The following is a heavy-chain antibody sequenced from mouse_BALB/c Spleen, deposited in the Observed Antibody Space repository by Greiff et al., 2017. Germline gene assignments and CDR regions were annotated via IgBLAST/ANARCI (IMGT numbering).Heavy chain of an antibody. J-gene: IGHJ4*01. CDR3: ARSYYDYDGGCMDY. D-gene: IGHD2-4*01. CDR1: GFTFSSFG. CDR2: VSSCSSTI. Sequence: EVKLMESGGGLVKPGGSLKLSCAASGFTFSSFGMHWVCQAPEKGLEWVAYVSSCSSTIYYADTVKGRFTISRDNPKNTLFLQMTSLRSEDTAMYYCARSYYDYDGGCMDYWGQGTSVTVSS. V-gene: IGHV5-17*02.